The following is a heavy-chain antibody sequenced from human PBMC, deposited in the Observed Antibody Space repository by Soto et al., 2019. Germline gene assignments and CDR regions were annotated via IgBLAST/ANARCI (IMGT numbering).Heavy chain of an antibody. CDR3: ARALSSAAGLYFDY. V-gene: IGHV4-4*07. Sequence: QVQLQESGPGLVKPSETLSLTCTVSGDSISSYYWSWIRQPAGKGMEWIGRIHTTENTYYNPSLKSRVTMSIDTSNNQCSLKLTSLTAADTAVYYCARALSSAAGLYFDYWGQGTLVTVSS. D-gene: IGHD6-13*01. CDR2: IHTTENT. CDR1: GDSISSYY. J-gene: IGHJ4*02.